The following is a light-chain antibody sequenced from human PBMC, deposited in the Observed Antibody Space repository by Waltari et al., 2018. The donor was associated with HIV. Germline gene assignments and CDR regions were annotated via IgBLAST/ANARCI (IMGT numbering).Light chain of an antibody. CDR3: QSSDNTLSGSV. CDR2: NTN. Sequence: QSVLTQPPSVSGAPGQRVTLSCPGDNSNIGPPEHHWYQQFPGTAPQLLIYNTNNRPSGVPDRFSGSKSGTSASLAITGLQAEDEADYYCQSSDNTLSGSVFGGGTKLTVL. V-gene: IGLV1-40*01. J-gene: IGLJ2*01. CDR1: NSNIGPPEH.